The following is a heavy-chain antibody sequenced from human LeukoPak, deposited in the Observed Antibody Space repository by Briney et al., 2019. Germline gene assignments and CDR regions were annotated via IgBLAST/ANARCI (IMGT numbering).Heavy chain of an antibody. Sequence: GESLKISCKVSGYGFTNYWIGWVRQMPGKGLEGMGIIYPGDSDTRYSPSFQGQVTISADKSISTAYLQWSSLKASNTAMYYCARHLGYNYGNFDYWGQGTLVTVSS. D-gene: IGHD5-18*01. CDR1: GYGFTNYW. CDR3: ARHLGYNYGNFDY. V-gene: IGHV5-51*01. J-gene: IGHJ4*02. CDR2: IYPGDSDT.